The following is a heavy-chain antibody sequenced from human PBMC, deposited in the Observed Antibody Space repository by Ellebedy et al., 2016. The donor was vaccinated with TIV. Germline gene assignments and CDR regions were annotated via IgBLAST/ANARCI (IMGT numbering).Heavy chain of an antibody. Sequence: GESLKISCAASGFTFTNYWMHWVRQAPGKGLVLVSRLNSNGSSKTYADSVKGRFTISRDNAKNTLNLQMNSLRAEDTAVYCCARALYRTISPPDAFDIWGQGTVVTVSS. V-gene: IGHV3-74*03. CDR2: LNSNGSSK. D-gene: IGHD1-14*01. CDR3: ARALYRTISPPDAFDI. J-gene: IGHJ3*02. CDR1: GFTFTNYW.